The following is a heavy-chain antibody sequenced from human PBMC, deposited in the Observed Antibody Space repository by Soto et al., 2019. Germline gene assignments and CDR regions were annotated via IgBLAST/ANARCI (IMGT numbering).Heavy chain of an antibody. D-gene: IGHD2-2*01. J-gene: IGHJ5*02. CDR2: IYHTGTT. Sequence: PSETLSLTCSVSGGSISSIDYFWSWIRQPPGKGLEWIGFIYHTGTTYYNPSLRSRVTISIDTSKSQFYMKLNSVTAADTAVYYCARVMAAMQNWLDPWGQGTLVT. V-gene: IGHV4-30-4*01. CDR1: GGSISSIDYF. CDR3: ARVMAAMQNWLDP.